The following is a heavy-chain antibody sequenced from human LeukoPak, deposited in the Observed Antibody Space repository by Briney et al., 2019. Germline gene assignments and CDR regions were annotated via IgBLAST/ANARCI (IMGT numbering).Heavy chain of an antibody. CDR3: ARAHYYDSSGYPRDY. Sequence: ASVKVSXKASGYTFTSYGISWVRQAPGQGLEWMGWISAYNGNTNYAQKLQGRVTMTTDTSTSTAYMELRSLRSDDTAVYYCARAHYYDSSGYPRDYWGQGTLVTVSS. CDR2: ISAYNGNT. CDR1: GYTFTSYG. V-gene: IGHV1-18*01. J-gene: IGHJ4*02. D-gene: IGHD3-22*01.